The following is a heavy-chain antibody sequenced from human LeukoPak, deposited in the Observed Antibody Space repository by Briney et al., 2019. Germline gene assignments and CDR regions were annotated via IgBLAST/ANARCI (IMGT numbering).Heavy chain of an antibody. CDR3: VRDRGWYHFDL. V-gene: IGHV3-7*01. CDR1: GFNFSIHW. J-gene: IGHJ4*02. D-gene: IGHD3-10*01. CDR2: IQDDGSEK. Sequence: GGSLRLSCAASGFNFSIHWMTWVRQAPGKGLEWVANIQDDGSEKNYVGSVKGRFTISRDNTKNSLFLQLNSLRAEDTAIYYCVRDRGWYHFDLWGQGNLVTVSS.